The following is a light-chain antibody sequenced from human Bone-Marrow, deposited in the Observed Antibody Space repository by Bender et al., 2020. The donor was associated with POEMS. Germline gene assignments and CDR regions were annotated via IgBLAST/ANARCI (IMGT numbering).Light chain of an antibody. Sequence: QSALTQPPSASGSPGQSVTISCTGTSSDVGGYNYVSWYQQHPGKAPKLMISEVSRRPSGVPDRFSGSRSGNTASLTISGLQAKDEADYYCNSYTSSSTWVFGGGTKLTVL. J-gene: IGLJ3*02. CDR1: SSDVGGYNY. CDR3: NSYTSSSTWV. V-gene: IGLV2-8*01. CDR2: EVS.